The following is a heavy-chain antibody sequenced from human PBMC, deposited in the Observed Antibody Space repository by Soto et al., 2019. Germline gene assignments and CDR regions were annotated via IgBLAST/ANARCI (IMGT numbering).Heavy chain of an antibody. V-gene: IGHV1-8*01. CDR3: ARGIKYGAYSRWFDP. D-gene: IGHD4-17*01. Sequence: QVQLVQSGAEVKKPGASVKVSCKASGYTFTSYDINWVRQATGQGLEYLGWMNPNSGNTGYVKKFQGIVTMTRDTSISTAYMELSSLRSEDSAVYFCARGIKYGAYSRWFDPWGQGTLVTVSS. CDR2: MNPNSGNT. CDR1: GYTFTSYD. J-gene: IGHJ5*02.